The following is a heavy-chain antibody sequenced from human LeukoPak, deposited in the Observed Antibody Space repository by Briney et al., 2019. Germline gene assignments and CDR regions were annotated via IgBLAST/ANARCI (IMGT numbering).Heavy chain of an antibody. CDR3: ARAIAAAGKGEVDY. Sequence: PSETLSLTCTVSGGSISSSSYYWGWIRQPPGKGLEWIGSIYYSGSTYYNPSPKSRVTISVDTSKNQFSLRLSSVTAADTAVYYCARAIAAAGKGEVDYWGRGTLVTVSS. D-gene: IGHD6-13*01. CDR2: IYYSGST. J-gene: IGHJ4*02. CDR1: GGSISSSSYY. V-gene: IGHV4-39*01.